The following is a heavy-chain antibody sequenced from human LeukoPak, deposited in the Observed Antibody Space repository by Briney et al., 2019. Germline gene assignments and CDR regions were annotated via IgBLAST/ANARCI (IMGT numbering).Heavy chain of an antibody. CDR2: INPSGGST. J-gene: IGHJ4*02. CDR3: AKADSVSIAVAGLSHFDH. CDR1: GYTFTSYY. D-gene: IGHD6-19*01. Sequence: ASVKVSCKASGYTFTSYYIHWVRQAPGQGLEWMGLINPSGGSTNYAQKFQGRVTMSRDTSTSTAYMELRSLRSDDTAVYYCAKADSVSIAVAGLSHFDHWGQGTLVTVSS. V-gene: IGHV1-46*01.